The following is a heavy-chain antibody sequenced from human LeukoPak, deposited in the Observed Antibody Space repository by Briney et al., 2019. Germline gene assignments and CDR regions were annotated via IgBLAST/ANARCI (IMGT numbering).Heavy chain of an antibody. Sequence: GGSLRLSCAASGFTFSSYSMNWVRQAPGKGLEWVSSISSSSSYIYYADSVKGRFTISRDNAKNSLYLQMNSLRAEDTAVYYCARDMGGDYGDLPYYYYYGMDVWGQGTTVTVSS. J-gene: IGHJ6*02. CDR1: GFTFSSYS. CDR3: ARDMGGDYGDLPYYYYYGMDV. V-gene: IGHV3-21*01. D-gene: IGHD4-17*01. CDR2: ISSSSSYI.